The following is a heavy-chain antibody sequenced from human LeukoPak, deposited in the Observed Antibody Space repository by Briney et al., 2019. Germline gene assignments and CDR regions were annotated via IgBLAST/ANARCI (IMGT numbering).Heavy chain of an antibody. CDR3: TRESGAFSPFGF. CDR2: VHLSGAS. D-gene: IGHD1-26*01. J-gene: IGHJ4*02. CDR1: GGSILTTNW. V-gene: IGHV4-4*02. Sequence: SETLSLTCAVSGGSILTTNWWSWVRQPPGKGLEWIGEVHLSGASNYNPSLKSRVNMSIDKSKNQSSLELTSVTAADTAIYYCTRESGAFSPFGFWGQAILVTVSS.